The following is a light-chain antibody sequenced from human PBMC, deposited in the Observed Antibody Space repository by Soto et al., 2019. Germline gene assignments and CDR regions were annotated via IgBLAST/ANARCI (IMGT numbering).Light chain of an antibody. CDR1: QSVSSN. V-gene: IGKV3-15*01. CDR3: QQYNNWPRT. CDR2: GAS. J-gene: IGKJ1*01. Sequence: EIVMTQSPATLSVSPGERATLSCRASQSVSSNLAWYQQKPGQAPRLLIYGASTRATGIPARFSGSGSGTEFTLPISSLQSEDFAVYSCQQYNNWPRTFGQGTKV.